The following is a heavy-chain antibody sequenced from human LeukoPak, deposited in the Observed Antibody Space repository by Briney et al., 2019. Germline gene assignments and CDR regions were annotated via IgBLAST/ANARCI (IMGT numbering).Heavy chain of an antibody. D-gene: IGHD5-18*01. CDR1: GGTFSSYA. Sequence: SVKVSCKASGGTFSSYAISWVRQAPGQGLEWMGGIIPIFGTANYAQKFQGRVTITADESTSTAYMELSSLRSEDTAVYYCARDQALQLWSEWYFDLWGRGTLVTVSS. CDR3: ARDQALQLWSEWYFDL. J-gene: IGHJ2*01. V-gene: IGHV1-69*13. CDR2: IIPIFGTA.